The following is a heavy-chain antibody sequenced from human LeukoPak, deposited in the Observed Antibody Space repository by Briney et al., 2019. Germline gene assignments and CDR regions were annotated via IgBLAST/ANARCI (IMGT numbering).Heavy chain of an antibody. V-gene: IGHV3-15*01. CDR3: TTLGYCSSTSCYN. CDR1: GFTFSNAW. J-gene: IGHJ4*02. Sequence: GGSLRLSCAASGFTFSNAWMSWVRQAPGKGLEWVGRIKSKTDGGTTDYAAPVKGRFTISRDDSKNTLYLRMNSLKTEDTAVYYCTTLGYCSSTSCYNWGQGTLVTVSS. CDR2: IKSKTDGGTT. D-gene: IGHD2-2*02.